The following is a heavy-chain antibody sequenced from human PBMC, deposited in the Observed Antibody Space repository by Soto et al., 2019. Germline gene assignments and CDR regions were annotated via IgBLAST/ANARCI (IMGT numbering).Heavy chain of an antibody. J-gene: IGHJ3*01. CDR1: GYTFTGCY. D-gene: IGHD3-22*01. V-gene: IGHV1-2*04. Sequence: GASVKACWKARGYTFTGCYRRSVRQSPGQGLAWMGWVNPNSGGTNYAQTFQGWVTMTRDTSISTAYMELSRLRSDDTAVYYCASSRRYYYDTTGLDAFDVWGQGTMVTVSS. CDR3: ASSRRYYYDTTGLDAFDV. CDR2: VNPNSGGT.